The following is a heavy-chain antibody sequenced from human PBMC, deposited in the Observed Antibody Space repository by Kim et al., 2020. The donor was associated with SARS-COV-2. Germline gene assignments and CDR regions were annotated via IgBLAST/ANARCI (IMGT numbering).Heavy chain of an antibody. D-gene: IGHD2-15*01. V-gene: IGHV3-73*01. CDR1: GFTFSGSA. CDR3: AITYGGNPADY. J-gene: IGHJ4*02. CDR2: IRSKTSSYAT. Sequence: GGSLRLSCAVSGFTFSGSAVHWVRQASGKGLEWVGRIRSKTSSYATDYGASVKDRFIISRNDSKNTAYLQMNSLKKEDTAVYFCAITYGGNPADYWGRGTLVTVSS.